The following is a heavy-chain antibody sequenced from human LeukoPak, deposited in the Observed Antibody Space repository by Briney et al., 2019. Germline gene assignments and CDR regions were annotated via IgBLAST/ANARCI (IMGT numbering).Heavy chain of an antibody. V-gene: IGHV3-7*01. D-gene: IGHD2-2*03. Sequence: GGSLRLSCAASGFTFSSYWMSWVRQAPGKGLEWVANIKQDGSEKYYVDSVKGRFTISGDNSKNTLYLQMNSLRAEDTAVYYCAKVPGYCSSTSCYPPGYFDYWGQGTLVTVSS. CDR1: GFTFSSYW. J-gene: IGHJ4*02. CDR2: IKQDGSEK. CDR3: AKVPGYCSSTSCYPPGYFDY.